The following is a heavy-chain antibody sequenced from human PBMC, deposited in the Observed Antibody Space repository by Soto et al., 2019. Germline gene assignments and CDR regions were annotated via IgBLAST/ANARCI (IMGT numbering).Heavy chain of an antibody. J-gene: IGHJ4*02. D-gene: IGHD3-3*01. CDR2: ISAYNGNT. CDR1: GYTFTSYG. V-gene: IGHV1-18*01. CDR3: ARDRGGYGFWSGYYSLGY. Sequence: ASVKVSCKASGYTFTSYGISWVRQAPGQGLEWMGWISAYNGNTNYAQKLQGRVTMTTDTSTSTAYMELRSLRSDDTALFYCARDRGGYGFWSGYYSLGYWGQGTLVTVSS.